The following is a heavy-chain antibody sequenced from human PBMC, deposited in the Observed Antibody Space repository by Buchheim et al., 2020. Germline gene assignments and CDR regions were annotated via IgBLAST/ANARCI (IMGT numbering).Heavy chain of an antibody. D-gene: IGHD3-22*01. Sequence: EVQLVESGGDLVQPGGSLRLSCAASGFTVSSNYMSWVRQAPGKGLEWVSVIYSGGTIYYADSVKGRFTISRDSSKNTLYLQMSSLRPEDTAVYYCASSSDLYFAYWGQGTL. V-gene: IGHV3-66*02. J-gene: IGHJ4*02. CDR2: IYSGGTI. CDR1: GFTVSSNY. CDR3: ASSSDLYFAY.